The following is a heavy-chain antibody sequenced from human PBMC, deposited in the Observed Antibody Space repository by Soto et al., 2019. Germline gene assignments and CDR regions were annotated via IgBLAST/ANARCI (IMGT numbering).Heavy chain of an antibody. V-gene: IGHV1-24*01. CDR1: GHTLTELP. Sequence: QVQLTQSGPEVKKPGASVKVSSKVSGHTLTELPMHWVRQAPGKGLEWMGGFDPEDGETIYAQKFQGRVTMTEDPSTDTAYIELSGLTSEDTAVFYCATGVTVIGTFDFWGQGTLLSVSS. D-gene: IGHD2-21*01. CDR2: FDPEDGET. CDR3: ATGVTVIGTFDF. J-gene: IGHJ4*02.